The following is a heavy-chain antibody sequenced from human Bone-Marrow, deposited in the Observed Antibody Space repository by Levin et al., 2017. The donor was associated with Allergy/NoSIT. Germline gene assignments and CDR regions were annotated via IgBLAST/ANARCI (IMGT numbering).Heavy chain of an antibody. D-gene: IGHD5-12*01. Sequence: GGSLRLSCAASGFTFSLYSMNWVRQAPGQGLEWVSSISSGGSYIFYADSVKGRFTISRDNVKNSLYLQMNNLRVDDTAIYYCARDFPLVADSPPFDYWGQGTLVTVSS. CDR2: ISSGGSYI. J-gene: IGHJ4*02. CDR3: ARDFPLVADSPPFDY. V-gene: IGHV3-21*06. CDR1: GFTFSLYS.